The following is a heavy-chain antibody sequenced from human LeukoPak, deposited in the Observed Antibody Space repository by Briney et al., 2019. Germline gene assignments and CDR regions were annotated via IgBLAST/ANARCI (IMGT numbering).Heavy chain of an antibody. CDR3: ARADDSSSGYFDY. J-gene: IGHJ4*02. Sequence: PGGSLRLSCAASGFTFSSYSMIWVRQAPGKGLEWVSYISSSSSTIYYADSVKGRFTISRDNAKNSLYLQMNSLRAEDTAVYYCARADDSSSGYFDYWGQGTLVTVSS. D-gene: IGHD6-6*01. CDR1: GFTFSSYS. V-gene: IGHV3-48*01. CDR2: ISSSSSTI.